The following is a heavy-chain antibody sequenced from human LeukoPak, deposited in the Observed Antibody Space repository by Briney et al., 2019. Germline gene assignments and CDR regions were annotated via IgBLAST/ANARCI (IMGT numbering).Heavy chain of an antibody. CDR1: GFIFSSYS. CDR3: ARNEDYSDSTGYYSTFYLDS. J-gene: IGHJ4*02. Sequence: AGGSLRLSCAASGFIFSSYSMNWVRQAPGKGLEWVSYISSSSSTIYYADSVKGRFTISRDNGKNALYLQMKSLRAEDTAVYYCARNEDYSDSTGYYSTFYLDSWGQGTLVTVSS. CDR2: ISSSSSTI. V-gene: IGHV3-48*01. D-gene: IGHD3-22*01.